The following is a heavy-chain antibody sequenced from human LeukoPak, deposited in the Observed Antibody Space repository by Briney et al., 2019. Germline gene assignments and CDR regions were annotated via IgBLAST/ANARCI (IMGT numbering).Heavy chain of an antibody. CDR2: ISSGSGHI. V-gene: IGHV3-21*01. D-gene: IGHD6-19*01. Sequence: GDSLRLSCAASGFNFDSYTMTWVRQAPGKGLEWVSSISSGSGHIYYADSMKGRFTISRDNAKSSLYLQMNSLRAEDTAVYYCARFLTVAVVPQRVDCWGQGTLVTVSS. CDR3: ARFLTVAVVPQRVDC. J-gene: IGHJ4*02. CDR1: GFNFDSYT.